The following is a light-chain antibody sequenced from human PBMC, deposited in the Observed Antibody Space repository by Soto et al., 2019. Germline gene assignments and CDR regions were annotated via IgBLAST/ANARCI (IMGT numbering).Light chain of an antibody. Sequence: QSVLTQPASVSGSPGQSIPISCTGTSSDVGAYNYVSWYQQHPGKVPKLMIYDVSDRPSGVSNRFSGSKSGNTASLTISGLQAEDEADYYCSSFTRSNSYVFGTGTKLTVL. CDR1: SSDVGAYNY. J-gene: IGLJ1*01. V-gene: IGLV2-14*03. CDR3: SSFTRSNSYV. CDR2: DVS.